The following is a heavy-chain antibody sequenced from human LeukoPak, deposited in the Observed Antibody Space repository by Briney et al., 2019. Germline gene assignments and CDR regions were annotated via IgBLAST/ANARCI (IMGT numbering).Heavy chain of an antibody. J-gene: IGHJ3*02. CDR1: GGSISSYY. D-gene: IGHD6-13*01. CDR3: AKSPGIAAAEAFDI. Sequence: SETLSLTCTVSGGSISSYYWSWIRQPPGKGLEWIGYIYYSGSTNYNPSLKSRVTISVDTSKNQFSLKLSSVTAADTAVYYCAKSPGIAAAEAFDIWGQGTMVTVSS. CDR2: IYYSGST. V-gene: IGHV4-59*08.